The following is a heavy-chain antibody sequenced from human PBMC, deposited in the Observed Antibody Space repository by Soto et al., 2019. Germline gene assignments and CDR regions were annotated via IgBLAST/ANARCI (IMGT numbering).Heavy chain of an antibody. CDR3: AKDEYSSSSFDY. J-gene: IGHJ4*02. Sequence: QVQLVESGGGVVQPGRSLRLSCAASGFTFSSYGMHWVRQAPGKGLEWVAVISYDGSNKYYADSVKGRFTISRDNSKNTLDLQMNSLRAEDTAVYYCAKDEYSSSSFDYWGQGTLVTVSS. CDR2: ISYDGSNK. V-gene: IGHV3-30*18. D-gene: IGHD6-6*01. CDR1: GFTFSSYG.